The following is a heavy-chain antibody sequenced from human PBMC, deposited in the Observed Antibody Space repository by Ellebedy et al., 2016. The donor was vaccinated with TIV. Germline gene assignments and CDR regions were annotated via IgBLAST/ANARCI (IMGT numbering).Heavy chain of an antibody. Sequence: PGGSLRLSCAASGFTFSSYGMHWVRQAPGEGLEWVAVISYHGTNTYYADSVKGRSTISRDNSKNTLYLQMSSLRPEDTAVYYCVKAWGDWGQGTLVTVSS. V-gene: IGHV3-30*18. D-gene: IGHD3-16*01. J-gene: IGHJ4*02. CDR2: ISYHGTNT. CDR1: GFTFSSYG. CDR3: VKAWGD.